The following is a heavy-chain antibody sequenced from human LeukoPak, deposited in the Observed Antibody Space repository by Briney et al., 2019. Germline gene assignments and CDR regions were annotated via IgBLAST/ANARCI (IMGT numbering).Heavy chain of an antibody. V-gene: IGHV3-30*04. CDR1: GFTFSSYA. Sequence: GGSLRLSCAASGFTFSSYAVHWVRQAPGKGLEWMAVTSYDGSKRYHADSVKGRFTISRDNSKNTLYLQMNSLRVEDTAVYYCARDNTPDSSGSPTYYYYGMDVWGQGTTVTVSS. J-gene: IGHJ6*02. CDR2: TSYDGSKR. CDR3: ARDNTPDSSGSPTYYYYGMDV. D-gene: IGHD6-19*01.